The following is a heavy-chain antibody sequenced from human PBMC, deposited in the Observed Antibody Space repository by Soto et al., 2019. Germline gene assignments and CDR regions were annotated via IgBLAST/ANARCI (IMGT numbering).Heavy chain of an antibody. CDR3: ARVEGAYDFFTELFYYGMDV. CDR1: GFTFSSYA. Sequence: GGSLRLSCAASGFTFSSYAMHWVRQAPGKGLEWVAVISYDGSNKYYADSVKGRFTISRDNSKNTLYLQMNSLRAEDTAVYYCARVEGAYDFFTELFYYGMDVWGQGPTVTVYS. CDR2: ISYDGSNK. V-gene: IGHV3-30-3*01. J-gene: IGHJ6*02. D-gene: IGHD5-12*01.